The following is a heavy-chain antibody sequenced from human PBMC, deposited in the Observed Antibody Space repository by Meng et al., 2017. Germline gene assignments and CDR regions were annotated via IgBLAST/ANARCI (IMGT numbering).Heavy chain of an antibody. CDR2: IIPIFGTA. J-gene: IGHJ4*02. D-gene: IGHD4-11*01. CDR1: GGTFSSYA. Sequence: QVQLGPSGAGGKKPGSSVKVSCKASGGTFSSYAISWVRQAPGQGLEWMGGIIPIFGTANYAQKFQGRVTITADESTSTAYMELSSLRPEDTAVYYCARDDYSNYLPFDYWGQGTLVTVSS. V-gene: IGHV1-69*01. CDR3: ARDDYSNYLPFDY.